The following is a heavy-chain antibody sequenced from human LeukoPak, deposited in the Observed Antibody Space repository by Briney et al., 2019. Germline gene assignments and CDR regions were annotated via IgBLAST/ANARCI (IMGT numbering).Heavy chain of an antibody. D-gene: IGHD2-2*01. CDR3: GRDYQGHFEY. CDR2: IKQDGNEK. V-gene: IGHV3-7*05. CDR1: RFTLSSYW. J-gene: IGHJ4*02. Sequence: QPGGSLRLSCAASRFTLSSYWMSWVRQAPGKGLEWVANIKQDGNEKYYVDSVEGRFTISRDNAKNSLYLQMSSLRVEDTAVYYCGRDYQGHFEYWGQGTLVTVSS.